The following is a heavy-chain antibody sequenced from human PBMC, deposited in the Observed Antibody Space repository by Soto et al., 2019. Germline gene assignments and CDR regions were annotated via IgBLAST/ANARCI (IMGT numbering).Heavy chain of an antibody. V-gene: IGHV4-59*08. D-gene: IGHD2-2*02. CDR3: ASRKSSPYIDY. CDR2: IYYSGIT. J-gene: IGHJ4*02. Sequence: SETLSLTCTVSNGSISSYYWSWIRQPPGKGLEWIGYIYYSGITNYNPSLKSRVTISVDTSKNHFSLKLSSVTAADTAVYYCASRKSSPYIDYWGQGTLVTVSS. CDR1: NGSISSYY.